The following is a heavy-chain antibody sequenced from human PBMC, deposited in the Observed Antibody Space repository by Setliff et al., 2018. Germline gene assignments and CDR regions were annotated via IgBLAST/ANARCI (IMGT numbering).Heavy chain of an antibody. J-gene: IGHJ4*02. CDR3: VRGEMFSTSPRAD. CDR1: GFTFKNYG. CDR2: IWYDGNNK. V-gene: IGHV3-33*01. Sequence: GSLRLSCVASGFTFKNYGMHWVRQAPGKGLEWVAVIWYDGNNKDHADSVKGRFTISRDNSKNALYLQMDSLRVEDTAVYYCVRGEMFSTSPRADWGQGTQVTSPQ. D-gene: IGHD2-2*01.